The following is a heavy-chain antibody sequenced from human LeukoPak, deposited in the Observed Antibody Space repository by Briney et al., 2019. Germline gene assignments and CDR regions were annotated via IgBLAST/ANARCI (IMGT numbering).Heavy chain of an antibody. Sequence: LGGSLKISCMGSGYSFTNYWIGWVRQVPGSGLEWMGVIYPSDSDTRYSPSFQGQVTISADKSIDTAYLQWSSLKASDTAMYYCARQRDSGFDFDSWGQGTLVTVSS. CDR1: GYSFTNYW. CDR2: IYPSDSDT. J-gene: IGHJ4*02. V-gene: IGHV5-51*01. D-gene: IGHD5-12*01. CDR3: ARQRDSGFDFDS.